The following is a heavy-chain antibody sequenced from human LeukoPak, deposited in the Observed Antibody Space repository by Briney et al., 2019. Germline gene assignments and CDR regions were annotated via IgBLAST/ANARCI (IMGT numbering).Heavy chain of an antibody. Sequence: GGSLRLSCAASGFTFSGSAMHWVRQASGKGLEWVGRIRSKANSYATAYAASVKGRFTISRDDSKKTAYLQMNSLKTEDTAVYYCTSLGSGLLLRWGQGTLVTVSS. CDR1: GFTFSGSA. D-gene: IGHD2-15*01. V-gene: IGHV3-73*01. J-gene: IGHJ4*02. CDR3: TSLGSGLLLR. CDR2: IRSKANSYAT.